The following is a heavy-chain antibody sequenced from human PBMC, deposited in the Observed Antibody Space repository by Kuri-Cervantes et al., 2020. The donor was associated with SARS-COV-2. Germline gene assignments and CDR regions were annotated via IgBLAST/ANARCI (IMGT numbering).Heavy chain of an antibody. Sequence: GSLRLSCTVSGGSISSYYWSWIRQPAGKGPEWIGRIYTSGSTNYNPSLKSRVTMSVDTSKNQFSLKLSSVTAADTAVYYCASLTGYSSGTDAFDIWGQGTMVTVSS. CDR3: ASLTGYSSGTDAFDI. V-gene: IGHV4-4*07. CDR1: GGSISSYY. J-gene: IGHJ3*02. CDR2: IYTSGST. D-gene: IGHD6-19*01.